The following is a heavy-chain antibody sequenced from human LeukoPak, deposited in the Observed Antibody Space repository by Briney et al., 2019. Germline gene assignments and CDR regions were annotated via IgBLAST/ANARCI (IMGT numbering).Heavy chain of an antibody. J-gene: IGHJ4*02. Sequence: ASVKVSCKASGYTFTGYYMHWVRQAPGQGLEWMGWISANSGGTNYAQKFQGRVTMTRDTSISTAYMELSRLRSDDTAVYYYARDVNLWFGELTPDYWGQGTLVTVSS. V-gene: IGHV1-2*02. CDR2: ISANSGGT. CDR1: GYTFTGYY. CDR3: ARDVNLWFGELTPDY. D-gene: IGHD3-10*01.